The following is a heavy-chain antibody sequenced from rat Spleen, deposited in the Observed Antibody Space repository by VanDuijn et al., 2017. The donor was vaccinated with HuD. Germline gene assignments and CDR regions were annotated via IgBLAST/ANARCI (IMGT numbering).Heavy chain of an antibody. CDR2: ISSGGST. Sequence: QVQLKESGPGLVQPSQTLSLTCTVSGFSLTSNGVSWVRQPPGKGLEWIAAISSGGSTYYNSALKSRLSISRDTSKSQVFLKMNSLQTEDTAVYYCTALQSDFDYWGQGVMVTVSS. CDR3: TALQSDFDY. V-gene: IGHV2S12*01. J-gene: IGHJ2*01. D-gene: IGHD1-1*01. CDR1: GFSLTSNG.